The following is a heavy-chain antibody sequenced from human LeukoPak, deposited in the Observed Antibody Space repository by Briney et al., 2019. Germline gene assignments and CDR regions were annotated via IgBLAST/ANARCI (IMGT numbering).Heavy chain of an antibody. D-gene: IGHD3-10*01. Sequence: PGGSLRLSCAASGFTLSNYAMSWVRQAPGKGLEWVSSITGRSGSTYYADSVKGWFTISGDTSRNTLHLQMSSLRAEDTASYYCAKGSAQTGYYFDYWGQGTLVTVSS. V-gene: IGHV3-23*01. J-gene: IGHJ4*02. CDR2: ITGRSGST. CDR3: AKGSAQTGYYFDY. CDR1: GFTLSNYA.